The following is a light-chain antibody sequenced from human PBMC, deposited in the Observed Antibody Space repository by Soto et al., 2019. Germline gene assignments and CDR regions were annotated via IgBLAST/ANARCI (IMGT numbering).Light chain of an antibody. J-gene: IGKJ1*01. Sequence: DIQMTQSPSTLSASVGDRVTITCRASQSISIWLAWYQQKPGKAPKILIYKASSLESGVPSRFSGSGSGTEFTLTISSLQPDDFSTYYCQQYSTYTPRTVGQGTKVDSK. V-gene: IGKV1-5*03. CDR3: QQYSTYTPRT. CDR1: QSISIW. CDR2: KAS.